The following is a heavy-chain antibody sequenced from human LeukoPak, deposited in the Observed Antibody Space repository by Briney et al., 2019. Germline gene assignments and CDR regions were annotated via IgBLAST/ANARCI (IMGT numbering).Heavy chain of an antibody. V-gene: IGHV3-48*03. CDR3: AREGSFYAYGMDV. CDR1: GFTFSSYE. Sequence: GGPLRLSCAASGFTFSSYEMNWVRQAPGKGLEWVSYISSSGSTIYYADSVKGRFTISRDNAKNSLCLQMNSLRAEDTAVYYCAREGSFYAYGMDVWGQGTRSPSP. D-gene: IGHD3-16*01. CDR2: ISSSGSTI. J-gene: IGHJ6*02.